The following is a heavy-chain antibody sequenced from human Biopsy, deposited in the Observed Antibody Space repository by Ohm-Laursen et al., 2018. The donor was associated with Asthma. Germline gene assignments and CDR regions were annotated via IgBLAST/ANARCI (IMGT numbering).Heavy chain of an antibody. Sequence: VKVSCKTSGYTFNSAGITWVRQAPGQGLERMGWISVYNGNTKVAQKLQDRVTMTTDTSTSTAYMELRSLRSDDTAVYFCARAVDYSHYYGIDVWGQGTTVTVS. CDR1: GYTFNSAG. CDR3: ARAVDYSHYYGIDV. CDR2: ISVYNGNT. D-gene: IGHD3-10*01. J-gene: IGHJ6*02. V-gene: IGHV1-18*01.